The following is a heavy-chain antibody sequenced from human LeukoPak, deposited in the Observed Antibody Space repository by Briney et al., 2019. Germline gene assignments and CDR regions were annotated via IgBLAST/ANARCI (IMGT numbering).Heavy chain of an antibody. V-gene: IGHV1-2*06. J-gene: IGHJ4*02. CDR1: GYTFTGYY. D-gene: IGHD3-22*01. CDR2: INPNSGGT. Sequence: GASVKVSCKASGYTFTGYYMHWVRQAPGQGLEWMGRINPNSGGTNYAQKFQGRVTMTRDTSISTAYMELSMLRSDDTAVYYCARVGNLHDSSGYYYPADYWGQGTLVTVSS. CDR3: ARVGNLHDSSGYYYPADY.